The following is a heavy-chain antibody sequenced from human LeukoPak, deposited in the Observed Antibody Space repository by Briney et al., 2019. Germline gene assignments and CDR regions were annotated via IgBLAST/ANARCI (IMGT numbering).Heavy chain of an antibody. CDR3: ARLQYTALDY. J-gene: IGHJ4*02. CDR1: GGSISSSSYY. Sequence: SETLSLTCTVSGGSISSSSYYWGWIRRPPGKGLEWIGSIYYSGSTYYNPSLKSRVTISVDTSKNQFSLKLSSVTAADTAVYYCARLQYTALDYWGQGTLVTVSS. V-gene: IGHV4-39*01. D-gene: IGHD5-18*01. CDR2: IYYSGST.